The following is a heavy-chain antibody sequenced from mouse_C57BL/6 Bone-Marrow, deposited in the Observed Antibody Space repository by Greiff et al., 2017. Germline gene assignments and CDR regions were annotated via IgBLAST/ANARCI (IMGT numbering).Heavy chain of an antibody. CDR1: GYTFTSYW. CDR2: IYPGSGST. J-gene: IGHJ3*01. Sequence: QVQLQQPGAELVKPGASVKMSCKASGYTFTSYWITWVKQRPGQGLAWIGDIYPGSGSTNYNEKFKSKATLTVDTSSSTAYMQLSSLTSEDSAVYYCARSYRVDWLAYWGQGTLVTVSA. CDR3: ARSYRVDWLAY. V-gene: IGHV1-55*01. D-gene: IGHD2-14*01.